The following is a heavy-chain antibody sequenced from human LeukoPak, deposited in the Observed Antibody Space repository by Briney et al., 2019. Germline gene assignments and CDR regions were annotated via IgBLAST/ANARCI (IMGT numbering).Heavy chain of an antibody. Sequence: SVKVSCKASGGTFSSYAISWVRQAPGQGLEWMGGIIPIFGTANYAQKFQGRVTIIADEPTSTAYMELSSLRSEDTAVYSCARGGSAMALFDYWGQGTLVTVSS. D-gene: IGHD5-18*01. CDR3: ARGGSAMALFDY. V-gene: IGHV1-69*13. J-gene: IGHJ4*02. CDR2: IIPIFGTA. CDR1: GGTFSSYA.